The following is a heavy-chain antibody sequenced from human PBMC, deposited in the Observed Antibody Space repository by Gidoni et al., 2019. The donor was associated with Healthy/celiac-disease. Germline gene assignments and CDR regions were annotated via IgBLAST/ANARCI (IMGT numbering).Heavy chain of an antibody. V-gene: IGHV4-39*01. D-gene: IGHD3-3*01. CDR1: GGSISSSSYY. CDR2: IYYSGST. CDR3: ARHAHYDFWSGYYMSGWFDP. J-gene: IGHJ5*02. Sequence: QLQLQESGPGLVKPSETLSLTCTVSGGSISSSSYYWGWIRQPPGKGLEWIGSIYYSGSTYYNPSLKSRVTISVDTSKNQFSLKLSSVTAADTAVYYCARHAHYDFWSGYYMSGWFDPWGQGTLVTVSS.